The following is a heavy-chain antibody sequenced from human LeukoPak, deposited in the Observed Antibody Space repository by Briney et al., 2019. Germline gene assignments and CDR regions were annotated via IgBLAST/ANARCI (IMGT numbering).Heavy chain of an antibody. Sequence: PSETLSLTCTVSGGSISTYYWGWIRQHPGKGLEWIGYIYYSGSTYYNPSLKSRVTISVDTSKNQFSLRLNSVTAADTAAYYCTRDGPRSSGYPDTWGQGTLVTVSS. CDR1: GGSISTYY. V-gene: IGHV4-59*06. J-gene: IGHJ5*02. CDR3: TRDGPRSSGYPDT. CDR2: IYYSGST. D-gene: IGHD3-22*01.